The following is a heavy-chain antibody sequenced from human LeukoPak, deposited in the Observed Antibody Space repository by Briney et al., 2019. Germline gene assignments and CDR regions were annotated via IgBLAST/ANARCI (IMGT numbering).Heavy chain of an antibody. CDR3: ARGGTVTTSHAFDI. J-gene: IGHJ3*02. CDR1: GGSISSGDYY. V-gene: IGHV4-30-4*01. D-gene: IGHD4-17*01. CDR2: IYHSGST. Sequence: SQTLSLTCIVSGGSISSGDYYWSWIRQPPGKGLEWIGHIYHSGSTYYNPSLKSRVTISVDTSKNQFSLKLSSVTAADTAVYYCARGGTVTTSHAFDIWGQGTMVTVSS.